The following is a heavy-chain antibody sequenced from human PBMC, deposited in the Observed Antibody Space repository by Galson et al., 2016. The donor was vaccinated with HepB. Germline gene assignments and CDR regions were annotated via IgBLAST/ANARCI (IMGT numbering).Heavy chain of an antibody. CDR1: GFTFSSFV. D-gene: IGHD1-1*01. Sequence: SLRLSCAASGFTFSSFVMHWVRQAPGKGLEWVAVISTDSNHKFYADSVRGRFTISRDNSKNTLDLQMHSLRSEDTAVYYCARDPQFSKTETWPFPSYFDQWGQGTLVTVSS. CDR3: ARDPQFSKTETWPFPSYFDQ. CDR2: ISTDSNHK. V-gene: IGHV3-30-3*01. J-gene: IGHJ4*02.